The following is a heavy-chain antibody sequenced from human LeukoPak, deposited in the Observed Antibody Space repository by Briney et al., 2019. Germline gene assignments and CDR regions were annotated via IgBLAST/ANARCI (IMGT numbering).Heavy chain of an antibody. CDR2: IYYSGST. CDR1: GGSISSYY. Sequence: SETLSLTCTVSGGSISSYYWSWIRQPPGKGLEWIGYIYYSGSTYYNPSLKSRVTISVDTSKNQFSLKLSSVTAADTAVYYCARLAGYYYYYYMDVWGKGTTVTVSS. J-gene: IGHJ6*03. CDR3: ARLAGYYYYYYMDV. D-gene: IGHD3-10*01. V-gene: IGHV4-59*04.